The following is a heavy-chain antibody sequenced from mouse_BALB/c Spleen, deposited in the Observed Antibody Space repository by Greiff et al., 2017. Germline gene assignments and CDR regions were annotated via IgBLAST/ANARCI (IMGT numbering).Heavy chain of an antibody. CDR2: ISDGGSYT. CDR3: AGSFGRAMDY. J-gene: IGHJ4*01. Sequence: EVKLVESGGGLVKPGGSLKLSCAASGFTFSDYYMYWVRQTPEKRLEWVATISDGGSYTYYPDSVKGRFTISRDNAKNNLYLQMSSLKSEDTAMYYCAGSFGRAMDYWGQGTSVTVSS. D-gene: IGHD1-1*02. V-gene: IGHV5-4*02. CDR1: GFTFSDYY.